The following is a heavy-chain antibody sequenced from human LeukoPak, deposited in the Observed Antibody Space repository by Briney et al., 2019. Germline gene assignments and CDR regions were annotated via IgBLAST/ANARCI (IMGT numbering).Heavy chain of an antibody. CDR3: AKDRKWSWAGMDV. CDR1: GFTFSSYG. D-gene: IGHD2-15*01. Sequence: GGSLRLSCAASGFTFSSYGMHWVRQAPGKGLEWVAVISYDGSNKYYADSVKGRFTISRDNSKNTLYLQMNSLRAEDTAVYYCAKDRKWSWAGMDVWGQGTTVTVSS. V-gene: IGHV3-30*18. J-gene: IGHJ6*02. CDR2: ISYDGSNK.